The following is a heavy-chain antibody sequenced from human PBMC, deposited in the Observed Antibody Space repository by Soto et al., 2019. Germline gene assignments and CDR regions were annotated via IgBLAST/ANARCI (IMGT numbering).Heavy chain of an antibody. Sequence: GGSLRLSCTASGFTLGDYAISWVRQAPGKGLEWVGFIRSKAYGGTTEYAASVKGRFTISRDDSKSIAYLQMNSLKTEDTAVYYCTRGLLRYDFWSGYSNYGMDVWGQGTTVTVSS. CDR3: TRGLLRYDFWSGYSNYGMDV. V-gene: IGHV3-49*04. J-gene: IGHJ6*02. CDR2: IRSKAYGGTT. CDR1: GFTLGDYA. D-gene: IGHD3-3*01.